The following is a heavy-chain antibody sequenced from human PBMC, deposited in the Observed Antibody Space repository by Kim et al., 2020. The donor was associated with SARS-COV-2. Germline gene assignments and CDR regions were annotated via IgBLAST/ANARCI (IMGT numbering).Heavy chain of an antibody. CDR2: IDWDDDE. D-gene: IGHD3-10*01. CDR3: ARIITRGRDYFDY. Sequence: SGPTLVNPTQTLTLTCTFSGFSLITTPMCVSWIRQPPGKALEWLARIDWDDDEHYSTSLKTRLTISKDTSKNQVVLTMTNMDPVDTATFFCARIITRGRDYFDYWGQGTLVTVSS. V-gene: IGHV2-70*11. J-gene: IGHJ4*02. CDR1: GFSLITTPMC.